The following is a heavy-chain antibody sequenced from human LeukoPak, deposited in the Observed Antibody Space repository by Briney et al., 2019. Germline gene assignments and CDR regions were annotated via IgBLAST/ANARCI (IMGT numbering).Heavy chain of an antibody. CDR1: GDSVSSGTYD. V-gene: IGHV4-61*01. CDR3: ARGSNWGDY. D-gene: IGHD7-27*01. CDR2: IYYTGST. Sequence: SETLSLTCTVSGDSVSSGTYDWGWIRQPPGKGLEWIAYIYYTGSTNYNPSLKSRVTISLDTSKNQFSLKLSSVTAADTAVYYCARGSNWGDYWGQGTLVTVSS. J-gene: IGHJ4*02.